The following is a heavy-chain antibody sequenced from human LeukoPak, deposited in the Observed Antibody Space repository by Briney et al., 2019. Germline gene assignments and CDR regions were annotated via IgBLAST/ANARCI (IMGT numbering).Heavy chain of an antibody. CDR3: AKDPRGGIHTQSAFDI. Sequence: GGSLRLSCRASGFTFSSYGMHWDRQAPGKGLEWVAVISYDGSNKYYADSVKGRFTISRDNSKNTLYLQMNSLRAEDTAVYYCAKDPRGGIHTQSAFDIWGQGTMVTVSS. CDR2: ISYDGSNK. D-gene: IGHD6-13*01. V-gene: IGHV3-30*18. CDR1: GFTFSSYG. J-gene: IGHJ3*02.